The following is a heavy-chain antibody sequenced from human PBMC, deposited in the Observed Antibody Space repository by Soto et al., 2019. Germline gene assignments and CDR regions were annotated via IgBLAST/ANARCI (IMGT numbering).Heavy chain of an antibody. D-gene: IGHD2-21*01. V-gene: IGHV4-59*01. CDR3: ARDPELHGLDH. CDR2: ISYRGST. Sequence: WTWIRQPPGTALEWIGYISYRGSTKYNPSLKNRVAISLDTSRNQFSLNLTPVTASDTAIYFCARDPELHGLDHWGQGTLVTVS. J-gene: IGHJ4*02.